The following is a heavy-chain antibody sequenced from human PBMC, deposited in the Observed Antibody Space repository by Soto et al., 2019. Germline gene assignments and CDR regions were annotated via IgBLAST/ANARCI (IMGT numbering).Heavy chain of an antibody. CDR2: IIPIFGTA. CDR1: GGTFSSYA. CDR3: ARDGQDIVLVPSDPRYNWFDP. D-gene: IGHD2-2*01. V-gene: IGHV1-69*12. J-gene: IGHJ5*02. Sequence: QVQLVQSGAEVKKPGSSVKVSCKASGGTFSSYAISWVRHAPGQGLEWLGGIIPIFGTANYAQKFQGRVTITADESPSTAYMELSSLRSEDTAVYYCARDGQDIVLVPSDPRYNWFDPWGQGTLVTVS.